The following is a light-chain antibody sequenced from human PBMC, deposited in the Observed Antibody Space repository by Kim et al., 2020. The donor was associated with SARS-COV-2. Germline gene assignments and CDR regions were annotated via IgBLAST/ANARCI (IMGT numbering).Light chain of an antibody. V-gene: IGLV3-1*01. Sequence: SLSPGQTATFTCSGENCGDKYICWYQQKSGQSPVLVIYQNYKRPSGIPERFSGSNSGNTATLTISGTQAMDEADYYCQAWDFNRVFGRGTQLTVL. CDR1: NCGDKY. CDR3: QAWDFNRV. J-gene: IGLJ3*02. CDR2: QNY.